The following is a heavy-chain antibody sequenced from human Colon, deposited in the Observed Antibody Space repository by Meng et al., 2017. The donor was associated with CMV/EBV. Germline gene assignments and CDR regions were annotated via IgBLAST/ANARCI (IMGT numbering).Heavy chain of an antibody. J-gene: IGHJ4*02. D-gene: IGHD2-21*02. CDR2: IRGNGGNA. V-gene: IGHV3-23*01. CDR3: ARGAGVGVTAPDS. CDR1: GFTFSAYT. Sequence: GGSLRLSCAASGFTFSAYTRTWVRQAPGKGLEWVSRIRGNGGNAAYADSVRDRFTISRDNSQNTLYLQMHSLRAEDTALYYCARGAGVGVTAPDSWGQGTLVTVSS.